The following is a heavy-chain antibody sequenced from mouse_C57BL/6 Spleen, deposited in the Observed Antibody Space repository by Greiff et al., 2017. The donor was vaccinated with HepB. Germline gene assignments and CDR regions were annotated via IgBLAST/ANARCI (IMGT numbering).Heavy chain of an antibody. Sequence: VQLQQSGPELVKPGASVKISCKASGYSFTSYYIHWVKQRPGQGLEWIGWIYPGSGNTKYNEKFKGKATLTADTSSSTAYMQLSSLTSEDSAVYYCARDDGNYEYYFDYWGQGTTLTVSS. V-gene: IGHV1-66*01. J-gene: IGHJ2*01. CDR2: IYPGSGNT. D-gene: IGHD2-3*01. CDR3: ARDDGNYEYYFDY. CDR1: GYSFTSYY.